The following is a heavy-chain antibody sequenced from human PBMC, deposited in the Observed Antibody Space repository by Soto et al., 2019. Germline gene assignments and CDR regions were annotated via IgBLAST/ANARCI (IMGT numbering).Heavy chain of an antibody. J-gene: IGHJ4*02. CDR3: ARENAPPYFDF. CDR2: IWYGGKKT. D-gene: IGHD2-2*01. Sequence: GGSLRLSCAASGFSFNDFGIHWVHQAPGKGLEWVAVIWYGGKKTDYVDSVKGRFIISRDVSKNMVYLQMNSLRDEDTAVYYCARENAPPYFDFWGQGTLVTVSS. V-gene: IGHV3-33*01. CDR1: GFSFNDFG.